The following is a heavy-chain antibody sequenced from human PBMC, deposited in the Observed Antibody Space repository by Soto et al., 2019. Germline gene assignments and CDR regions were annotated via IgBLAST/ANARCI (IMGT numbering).Heavy chain of an antibody. CDR1: GGSVSSGSYY. Sequence: SETLSLTCTVSGGSVSSGSYYWSWIRQPPGKGLEWIGYIYYSGSTNYNPSLKSRVTISVDTSKNQFSLKLSSVTAADTAVYYCARSPDCSSTSCLFDPWGQGTLVTVSS. V-gene: IGHV4-61*01. CDR3: ARSPDCSSTSCLFDP. J-gene: IGHJ5*02. D-gene: IGHD2-2*01. CDR2: IYYSGST.